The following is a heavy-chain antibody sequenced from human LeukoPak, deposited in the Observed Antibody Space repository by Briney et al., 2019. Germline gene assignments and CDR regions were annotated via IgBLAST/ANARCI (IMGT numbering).Heavy chain of an antibody. CDR1: GYSISSGYY. V-gene: IGHV4-38-2*02. CDR2: IYHSGST. Sequence: SETLSLTCTVSGYSISSGYYWGWIRQPPGKGLEWIGSIYHSGSTYYNPSLKSRVTISVDTSKNQFSLKLSPVTAADTAVYYCARALDIVVVVAATDNSWFDPWGQGTLVTVSS. D-gene: IGHD2-15*01. CDR3: ARALDIVVVVAATDNSWFDP. J-gene: IGHJ5*02.